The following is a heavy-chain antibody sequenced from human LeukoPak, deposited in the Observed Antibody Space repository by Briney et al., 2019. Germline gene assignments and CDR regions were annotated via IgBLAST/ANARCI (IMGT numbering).Heavy chain of an antibody. CDR2: IYHSGGT. CDR3: ARAGRDIIVVPAAIEFDY. D-gene: IGHD2-2*01. V-gene: IGHV4-38-2*01. Sequence: SETLSLTCAVSGYSISSGYYWGWIRQPPGKGLEWIGSIYHSGGTYYNPSFKSRVTISVDTSKNQFSLKLSSVTAADTAVYYCARAGRDIIVVPAAIEFDYWGQGTLVTVSS. CDR1: GYSISSGYY. J-gene: IGHJ4*02.